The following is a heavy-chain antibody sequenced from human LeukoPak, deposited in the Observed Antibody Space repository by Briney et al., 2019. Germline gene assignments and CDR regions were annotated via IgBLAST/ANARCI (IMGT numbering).Heavy chain of an antibody. D-gene: IGHD1-7*01. CDR1: GFTFSSYS. Sequence: GGSLRLSCAASGFTFSSYSMNWVRQAPGKGLEWVSYISSSSSTIYYADSVKGRFTISRDNAKNSLYLQMNSLRAEDTAVYYCARVGTGITGTTSPPWGQGTLVTVSS. CDR3: ARVGTGITGTTSPP. V-gene: IGHV3-48*01. CDR2: ISSSSSTI. J-gene: IGHJ5*02.